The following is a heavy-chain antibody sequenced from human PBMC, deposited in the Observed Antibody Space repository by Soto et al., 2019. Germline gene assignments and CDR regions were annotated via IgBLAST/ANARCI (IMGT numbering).Heavy chain of an antibody. CDR1: GFTFSSYG. V-gene: IGHV3-30*03. CDR2: ISYDGSNK. J-gene: IGHJ6*02. D-gene: IGHD1-26*01. Sequence: QVQLVESGGGVVQPGRSLRLSCAASGFTFSSYGMHWVRQAPGKGLEWVAVISYDGSNKYYADSVKGRSTISRDNSKNTLYLQMNSLRAEDTAVYYWASGSWEYYYYGMDVWGQGTTVTVSS. CDR3: ASGSWEYYYYGMDV.